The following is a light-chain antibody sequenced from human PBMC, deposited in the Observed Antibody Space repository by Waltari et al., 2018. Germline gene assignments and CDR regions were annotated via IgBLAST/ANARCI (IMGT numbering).Light chain of an antibody. V-gene: IGLV3-1*01. J-gene: IGLJ2*01. CDR1: NLGDKY. Sequence: SYELTQPPSVSVSPGQTASITCSGDNLGDKYACWYQQKPGQSPVLVIYQDSKRPSGTPERFYGSNSGNTATLTISGTQAMDEADYYCQAWDSSTWIFGGGTKLTVL. CDR2: QDS. CDR3: QAWDSSTWI.